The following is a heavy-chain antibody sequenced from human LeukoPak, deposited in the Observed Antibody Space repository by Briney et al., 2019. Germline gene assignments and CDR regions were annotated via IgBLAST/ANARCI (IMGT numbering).Heavy chain of an antibody. CDR1: GFTFSSYW. J-gene: IGHJ5*01. V-gene: IGHV3-74*01. CDR3: AKAATYFYGSVTYDWFES. D-gene: IGHD3-10*01. CDR2: IESNGLT. Sequence: GGSLRLSREASGFTFSSYWMHWVRQIPGKGLMWVSRIESNGLTLYADSVRDRFTISRDNGKNTIYLQMNSLRVDGTAIYYCAKAATYFYGSVTYDWFESWGQGTLVTVSS.